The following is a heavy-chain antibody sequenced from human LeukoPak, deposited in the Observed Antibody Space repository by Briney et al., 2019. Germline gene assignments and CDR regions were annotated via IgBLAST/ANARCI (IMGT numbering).Heavy chain of an antibody. J-gene: IGHJ4*02. CDR2: LTNSGGTT. D-gene: IGHD1-14*01. CDR3: ANRRNYASDY. CDR1: GFTLSSYV. V-gene: IGHV3-23*01. Sequence: SGGSLRLSCSASGFTLSSYVMSWVRQAPGEGLEWVSTLTNSGGTTYYADSVKGRFTISRDNSKNALYLQMNSLRDEDTAIYYCANRRNYASDYWGQGTLVTVSS.